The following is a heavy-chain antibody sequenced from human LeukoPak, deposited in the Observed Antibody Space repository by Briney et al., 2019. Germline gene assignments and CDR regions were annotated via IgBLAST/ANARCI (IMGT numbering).Heavy chain of an antibody. V-gene: IGHV5-51*01. CDR3: ARQSVVAATTVDY. Sequence: GESLKISCKGSGYSFTSYWIGWVRQMPGKGLEWKGIIYPGDSDTRYSPSFQGQVTISADKSISTAYLQWSSLKASDTAMYYCARQSVVAATTVDYWGQGTLVTVSS. D-gene: IGHD2-15*01. CDR2: IYPGDSDT. CDR1: GYSFTSYW. J-gene: IGHJ4*02.